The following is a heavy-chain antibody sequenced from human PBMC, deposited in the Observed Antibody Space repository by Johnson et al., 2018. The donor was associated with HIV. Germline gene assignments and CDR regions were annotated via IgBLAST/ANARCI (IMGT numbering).Heavy chain of an antibody. V-gene: IGHV3-30*18. CDR3: AKPETGELSDAFDI. J-gene: IGHJ3*02. D-gene: IGHD7-27*01. CDR1: GFTFDDYG. CDR2: ISYDETYK. Sequence: QLQLVESGGGLVQPGRSLRLSCAASGFTFDDYGMSWVRQAPGKGLEWVAIISYDETYKDYADSVKGRFTISRDNAKNSLYLQMNSLRAEDTALYYCAKPETGELSDAFDIWGQGTMVTVSS.